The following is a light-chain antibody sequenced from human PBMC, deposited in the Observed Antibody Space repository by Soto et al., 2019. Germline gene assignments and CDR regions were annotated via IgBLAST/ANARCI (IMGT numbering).Light chain of an antibody. CDR3: QQYAISPYT. J-gene: IGKJ2*01. Sequence: DIVLTQSPGTLSLSPRERATLSCRASQSVSSSYLAWYQQKPGQAPRLLIYGASSRATGIPDRFRGSGSGTGFTLTITRLEPEDFAVYYCQQYAISPYTFGRGTKLEIK. V-gene: IGKV3-20*01. CDR1: QSVSSSY. CDR2: GAS.